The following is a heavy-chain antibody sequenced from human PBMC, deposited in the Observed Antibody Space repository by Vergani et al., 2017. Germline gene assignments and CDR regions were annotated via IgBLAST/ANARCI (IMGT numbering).Heavy chain of an antibody. CDR2: ISGSGGST. CDR1: GFTFSSYA. D-gene: IGHD5-18*01. V-gene: IGHV3-23*01. Sequence: EVQLLESGGGLVQPGGSLRLSCAASGFTFSSYAMSWVRQAPGKGLEWVSAISGSGGSTYYADSVKGRFTISRDNSKNTLYLQMNSLRAEDTAVYYCANSLLVDTAMVDENYYYYGMDVWGQGTTVTVSS. J-gene: IGHJ6*02. CDR3: ANSLLVDTAMVDENYYYYGMDV.